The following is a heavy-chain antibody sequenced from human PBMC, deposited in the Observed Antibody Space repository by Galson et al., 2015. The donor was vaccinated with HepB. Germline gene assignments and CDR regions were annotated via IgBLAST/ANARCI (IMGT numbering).Heavy chain of an antibody. Sequence: SGAEVKKPGESLRISCKGSGYSFSNYWIGWVRQMPGKGLEWMGRIDPSDSDTNYSPSFQGHVTISADKSISTAYMQWSNLKASDSAMYYCASHGAIDYWGQGTLVTVAS. J-gene: IGHJ4*02. CDR1: GYSFSNYW. CDR2: IDPSDSDT. D-gene: IGHD1-26*01. V-gene: IGHV5-10-1*01. CDR3: ASHGAIDY.